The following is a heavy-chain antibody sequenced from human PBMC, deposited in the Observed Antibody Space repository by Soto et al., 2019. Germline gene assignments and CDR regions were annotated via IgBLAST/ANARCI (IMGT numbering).Heavy chain of an antibody. Sequence: GGSLRLSCAASGFTFSSYAMSWVRQAPGKGLAWVSGISGSGGSTYYADSVKGRFTMSGDNSKNTLYLQMNSLRAADTAVYYCAKKSALGAFDMWGQGTMVTVSS. J-gene: IGHJ3*02. CDR3: AKKSALGAFDM. CDR1: GFTFSSYA. CDR2: ISGSGGST. V-gene: IGHV3-23*01. D-gene: IGHD3-16*01.